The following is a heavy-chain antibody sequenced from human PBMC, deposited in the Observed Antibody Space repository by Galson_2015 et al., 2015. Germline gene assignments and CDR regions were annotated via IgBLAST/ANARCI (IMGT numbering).Heavy chain of an antibody. CDR1: GYTFTSYG. CDR2: ISAYNGNT. CDR3: ARASVDIVATVAFDY. J-gene: IGHJ4*02. Sequence: SVKVSCKASGYTFTSYGISWVRQAPGRGLEWMGWISAYNGNTNYAQKLQGRVTMTTDTSTSTAYMELRSLRSDDTAVYYCARASVDIVATVAFDYWGQGTLVTVSS. D-gene: IGHD5-12*01. V-gene: IGHV1-18*04.